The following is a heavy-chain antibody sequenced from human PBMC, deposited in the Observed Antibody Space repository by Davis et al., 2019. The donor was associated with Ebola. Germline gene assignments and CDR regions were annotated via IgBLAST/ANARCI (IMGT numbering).Heavy chain of an antibody. CDR3: ARSPGSSWYWFDP. V-gene: IGHV3-53*04. Sequence: PGASLRLSCAASGFTVSSNYMSWVRQAPGKGLEWVSVIYSGGRTYYADSVKGRFTISRHNSKNTLYLQMNSLRAEDTAVYYCARSPGSSWYWFDPWGQGTLVTVSS. CDR1: GFTVSSNY. J-gene: IGHJ5*02. CDR2: IYSGGRT. D-gene: IGHD6-13*01.